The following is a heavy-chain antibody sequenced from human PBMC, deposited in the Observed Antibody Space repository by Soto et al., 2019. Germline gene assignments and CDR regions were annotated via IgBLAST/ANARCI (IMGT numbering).Heavy chain of an antibody. CDR1: GGSISSGGYY. CDR2: IYYSGST. CDR3: ARASRSWYLFDY. V-gene: IGHV4-31*03. D-gene: IGHD1-20*01. J-gene: IGHJ4*02. Sequence: QVQLQASGPGLVKPSQTLSLTCTVSGGSISSGGYYWSWIRQHPGKGLELIGYIYYSGSTYYIPDLNSRVTIPVAPSENRFPLKLRSWTVADTAVYYCARASRSWYLFDYCGQGTLVTVSS.